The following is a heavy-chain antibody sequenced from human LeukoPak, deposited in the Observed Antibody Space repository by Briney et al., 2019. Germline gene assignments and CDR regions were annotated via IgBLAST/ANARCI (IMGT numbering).Heavy chain of an antibody. V-gene: IGHV4-4*09. J-gene: IGHJ4*02. CDR3: ARHGGDYDFWSGYLDY. Sequence: SETLSLTCTVYGGSISSYYWSWIRQPPGKGLEWIGYIYTSGRTNYNPSLKSRVTISVDTSKNQFSLKLSSVTAADTAVYYCARHGGDYDFWSGYLDYWGQGTLVTVSS. CDR2: IYTSGRT. D-gene: IGHD3-3*01. CDR1: GGSISSYY.